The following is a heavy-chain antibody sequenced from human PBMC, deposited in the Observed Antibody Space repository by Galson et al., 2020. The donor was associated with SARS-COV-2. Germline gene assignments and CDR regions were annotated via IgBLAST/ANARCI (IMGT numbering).Heavy chain of an antibody. Sequence: HGESLKISCQASGYSFANYWITWVRQMPGKGLEWVGRIDPSDSSSNYSPSFRGHVSISVDTSITTAYLHWNSLKASDTAIYYCARVNPTENVDGGIVDGVGAVDIWGQGTVVNVSS. CDR3: ARVNPTENVDGGIVDGVGAVDI. CDR1: GYSFANYW. D-gene: IGHD1-26*01. V-gene: IGHV5-10-1*01. CDR2: IDPSDSSS. J-gene: IGHJ3*02.